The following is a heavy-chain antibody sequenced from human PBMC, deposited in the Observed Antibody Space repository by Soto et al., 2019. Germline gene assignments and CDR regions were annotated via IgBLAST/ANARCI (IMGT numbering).Heavy chain of an antibody. CDR3: ARGYSSSWYSDFDI. J-gene: IGHJ3*02. V-gene: IGHV1-69*13. Sequence: ASVKVSCKASGGTFSSYAISWVRQAPGQGLEWMGGIIPIFGTANYAQKFQGRVTITADESTSTAYMELSSLRSEDTAVYYCARGYSSSWYSDFDIWGQGTMVTVSS. CDR2: IIPIFGTA. CDR1: GGTFSSYA. D-gene: IGHD6-13*01.